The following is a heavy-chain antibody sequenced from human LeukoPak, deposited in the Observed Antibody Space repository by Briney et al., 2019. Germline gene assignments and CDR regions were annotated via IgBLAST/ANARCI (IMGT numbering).Heavy chain of an antibody. V-gene: IGHV3-7*05. CDR2: IKQDGSEK. CDR1: QFTFSSYW. Sequence: GWALILSWAAIQFTFSSYWMTWVHQAPGKGLEWVPNIKQDGSEKYYVDSVKGRFTISRDNAKNSLYLQMNSLRAEDTAVYYCASGCGYFESWGQGILVTVSS. CDR3: ASGCGYFES. J-gene: IGHJ4*02. D-gene: IGHD6-19*01.